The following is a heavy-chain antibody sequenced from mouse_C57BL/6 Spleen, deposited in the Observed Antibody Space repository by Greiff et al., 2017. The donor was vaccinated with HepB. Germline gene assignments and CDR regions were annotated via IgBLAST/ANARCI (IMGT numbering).Heavy chain of an antibody. CDR3: ARSGAFDY. CDR2: ISSGSSTI. CDR1: GFTFSDYG. V-gene: IGHV5-17*01. J-gene: IGHJ2*01. Sequence: EVKLVESGGGLVKPGGSLKLSCAASGFTFSDYGMHWVRQAPEQGLAWVAYISSGSSTIYYADTVKGRFTISRDNAKNTLFLQMTSLRSEDTAMYYCARSGAFDYWGQGTTLTVSS.